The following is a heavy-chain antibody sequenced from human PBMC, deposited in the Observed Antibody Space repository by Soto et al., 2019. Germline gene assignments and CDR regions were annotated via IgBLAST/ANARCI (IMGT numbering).Heavy chain of an antibody. V-gene: IGHV1-3*01. CDR3: ARVNYDSSGPIIFDY. Sequence: ASVKVSCKASGYTFTSYAMHWVRQAPGQRLEWMGWINAGNGNTKYSQKFQGRVTITRDTSASTAYMELSSLGSEDTAVYYCARVNYDSSGPIIFDYWGQGTLVTVSS. J-gene: IGHJ4*02. CDR2: INAGNGNT. D-gene: IGHD3-22*01. CDR1: GYTFTSYA.